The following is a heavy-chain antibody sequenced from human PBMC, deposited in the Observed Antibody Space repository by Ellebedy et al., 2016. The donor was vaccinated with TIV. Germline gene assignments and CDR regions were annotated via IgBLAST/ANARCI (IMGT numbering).Heavy chain of an antibody. D-gene: IGHD3-22*01. CDR1: GYTFTSYF. Sequence: ASVKVSCKASGYTFTSYFLYWVRQAPGQGLEWMGIINPTSGSSNYAQKFQGRVTMTRDKSTSTVYMELSSLRSEDTAVYYCARGDNYYYDSSGYYYTNWGQGTLVTVSS. CDR3: ARGDNYYYDSSGYYYTN. V-gene: IGHV1-46*01. CDR2: INPTSGSS. J-gene: IGHJ4*02.